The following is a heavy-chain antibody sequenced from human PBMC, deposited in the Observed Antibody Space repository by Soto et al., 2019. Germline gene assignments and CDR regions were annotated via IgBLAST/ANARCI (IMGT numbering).Heavy chain of an antibody. D-gene: IGHD6-13*01. Sequence: SVKVSCKASGFTFTSSAVQWVRQARGQRLEWIGWIVVGSGNTNYAQKFQERVTITRDMSTSTAYMELSSLRSEDTAVYYCAADKGIEAHHYYGMDVWGQGTTVTVSS. CDR2: IVVGSGNT. CDR3: AADKGIEAHHYYGMDV. V-gene: IGHV1-58*01. CDR1: GFTFTSSA. J-gene: IGHJ6*02.